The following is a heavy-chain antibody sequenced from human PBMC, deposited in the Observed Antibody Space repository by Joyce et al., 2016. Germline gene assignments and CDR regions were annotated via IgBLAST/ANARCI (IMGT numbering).Heavy chain of an antibody. V-gene: IGHV1-18*04. CDR3: ARWVLRGAMDAFDI. D-gene: IGHD1-26*01. Sequence: QVQMVQSGAEVKKPGASVKVSCKASGYSFFSDGISGVRDAPGQGLEWVGVISVKNGNTNYAQKLHGRVTLTTDTSTSTAYMELKSLRSDDTAVYYCARWVLRGAMDAFDIWGQGTMVTVSS. J-gene: IGHJ3*02. CDR2: ISVKNGNT. CDR1: GYSFFSDG.